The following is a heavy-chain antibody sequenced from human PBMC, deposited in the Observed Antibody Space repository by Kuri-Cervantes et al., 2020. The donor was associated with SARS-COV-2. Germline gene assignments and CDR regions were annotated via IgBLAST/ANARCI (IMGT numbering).Heavy chain of an antibody. J-gene: IGHJ6*03. CDR2: INHSGST. D-gene: IGHD5-12*01. CDR1: GESFIGYY. V-gene: IGHV4-34*01. CDR3: ARQLRLYSMDV. Sequence: GSLRLSCAVYGESFIGYYWSWVRQPPGKGLEWIGDINHSGSTNYNPSLKSRVTISLDTSTNQFSLKLSSVTAADTAVYYCARQLRLYSMDVWGKGTTVTVSS.